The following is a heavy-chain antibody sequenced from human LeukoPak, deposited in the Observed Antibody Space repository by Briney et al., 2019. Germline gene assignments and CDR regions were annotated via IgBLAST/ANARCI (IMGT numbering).Heavy chain of an antibody. J-gene: IGHJ4*02. CDR2: IYTSGST. CDR1: GASISSYY. CDR3: ARARGGSGSYGHFDY. V-gene: IGHV4-4*07. D-gene: IGHD1-26*01. Sequence: PSETLSLTCTVSGASISSYYWTWLRQPAGVGLKWIVRIYTSGSTNYNPSFKSRVTMSVDTSKNQFSRKLSSVTAADTAVYYCARARGGSGSYGHFDYWGQGTLVTVSS.